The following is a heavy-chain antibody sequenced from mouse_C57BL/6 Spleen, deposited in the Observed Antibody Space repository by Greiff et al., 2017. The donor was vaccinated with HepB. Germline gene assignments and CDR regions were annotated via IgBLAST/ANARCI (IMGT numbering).Heavy chain of an antibody. Sequence: EVQLQQSGPGLVKPSQSLSLTCSVTGYSITSGYYWNWIRQFPGNKLEWMGYISYDGSNNYNPSLKNRISITRDTSKNQFFLKLNSVTTEDTATYYCARGSNFDVWGTGTTVTVSS. CDR1: GYSITSGYY. CDR2: ISYDGSN. CDR3: ARGSNFDV. V-gene: IGHV3-6*01. J-gene: IGHJ1*03.